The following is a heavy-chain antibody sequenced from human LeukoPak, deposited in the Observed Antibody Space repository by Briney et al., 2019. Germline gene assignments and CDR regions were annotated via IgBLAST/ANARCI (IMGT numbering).Heavy chain of an antibody. Sequence: VGSLRLSCAASGFTVSSNYMSWVRQAPGKGLEWVSVLFGGGSTYYADSVKGRFTISRHNSKNTLYLEMNSLRAEDTAVYSCARGVTGNYGFDVWGQGTTVTVSS. CDR3: ARGVTGNYGFDV. CDR2: LFGGGST. D-gene: IGHD3-16*01. V-gene: IGHV3-53*04. CDR1: GFTVSSNY. J-gene: IGHJ6*02.